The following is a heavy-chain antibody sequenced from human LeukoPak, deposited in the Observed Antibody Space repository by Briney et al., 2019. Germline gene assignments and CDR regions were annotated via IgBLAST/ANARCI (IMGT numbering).Heavy chain of an antibody. CDR2: ISGSGGST. J-gene: IGHJ5*02. CDR3: VRDPDYGGNVWFDP. Sequence: GGSLRLSCAASGFTFSSYAMSWVRQAPGKGLEWVSAISGSGGSTYYADSVKGRFTISRDNAKNSLYLQMNSLRAEDTAVYYCVRDPDYGGNVWFDPWGQGTLVTVSS. CDR1: GFTFSSYA. V-gene: IGHV3-23*01. D-gene: IGHD4-23*01.